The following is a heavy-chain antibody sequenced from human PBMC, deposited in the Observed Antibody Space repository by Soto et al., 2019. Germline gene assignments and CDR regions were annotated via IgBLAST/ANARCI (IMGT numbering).Heavy chain of an antibody. J-gene: IGHJ4*02. V-gene: IGHV3-74*01. D-gene: IGHD4-17*01. CDR1: GFTFSSYW. Sequence: GGSLRLSCAASGFTFSSYWMHWVRQAPGKGLVWVSRINSDGSSTSYADSVKGRFTISRDNAKNTLYLQMNSLRAEDTAVYYCATSFLDYGSFDYWGQGTLVTVSS. CDR2: INSDGSST. CDR3: ATSFLDYGSFDY.